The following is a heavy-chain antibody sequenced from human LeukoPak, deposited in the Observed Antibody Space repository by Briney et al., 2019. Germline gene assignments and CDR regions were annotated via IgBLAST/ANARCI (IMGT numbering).Heavy chain of an antibody. CDR3: ANEYYDILTGYYKGFFD. Sequence: PGGSLRLSCAASGFTFSSYAMSWVRQAPGEGLEWVSAICGSGGSTYYADSVKGRFTISRDNSKNTLYLQMNSLRAEDTAVYYCANEYYDILTGYYKGFFDWGQGTLVTVSS. D-gene: IGHD3-9*01. CDR2: ICGSGGST. CDR1: GFTFSSYA. J-gene: IGHJ4*02. V-gene: IGHV3-23*01.